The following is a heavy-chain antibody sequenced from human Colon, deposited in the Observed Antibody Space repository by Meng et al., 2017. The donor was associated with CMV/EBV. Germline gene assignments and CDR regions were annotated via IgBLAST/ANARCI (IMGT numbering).Heavy chain of an antibody. J-gene: IGHJ4*02. CDR1: NCDFSTYT. Sequence: SLKISCAASNCDFSTYTMNWVRHPPGKGLEWVSSISSTGSFIYYAGSVKGRFTISRDNTKNSLFLHMNSLRVEDTAVYYCAREMFYFGSGSDYWGQGSLVTVSS. V-gene: IGHV3-21*01. D-gene: IGHD3-10*01. CDR2: ISSTGSFI. CDR3: AREMFYFGSGSDY.